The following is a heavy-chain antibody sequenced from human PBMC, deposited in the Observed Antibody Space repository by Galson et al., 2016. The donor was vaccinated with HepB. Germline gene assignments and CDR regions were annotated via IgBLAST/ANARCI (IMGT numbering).Heavy chain of an antibody. J-gene: IGHJ6*02. D-gene: IGHD4-17*01. V-gene: IGHV3-30*18. Sequence: SLRLSCAASGFTFSSYGMHWVRQAPGKGLEWVAVISNDGSKKYYEDSVKGRFTISRDSSKNTMYLQMNSLRAEDTAVYYCAKFQKGATVTTLEDFYYGMDVWGQGTTVTVSS. CDR2: ISNDGSKK. CDR1: GFTFSSYG. CDR3: AKFQKGATVTTLEDFYYGMDV.